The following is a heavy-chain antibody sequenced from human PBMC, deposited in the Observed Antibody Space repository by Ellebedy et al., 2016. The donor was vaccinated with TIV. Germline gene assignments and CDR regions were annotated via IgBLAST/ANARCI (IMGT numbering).Heavy chain of an antibody. V-gene: IGHV3-30-3*01. Sequence: GGSLRLSCAASGFTFTNYAIHWVRQAPGKGLEWVAVISYDGSKKYYADSVKGRFTISRDNSKNMLYLQMSSLRPEDTAVYYCARVVVVKFYYGMDVWGQGTTVTVSS. CDR3: ARVVVVKFYYGMDV. CDR2: ISYDGSKK. J-gene: IGHJ6*02. D-gene: IGHD3-22*01. CDR1: GFTFTNYA.